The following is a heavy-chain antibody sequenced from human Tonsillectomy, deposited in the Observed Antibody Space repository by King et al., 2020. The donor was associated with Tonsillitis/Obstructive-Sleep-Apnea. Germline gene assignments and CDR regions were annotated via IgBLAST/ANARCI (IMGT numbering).Heavy chain of an antibody. J-gene: IGHJ1*01. Sequence: VQLVESGGGLVQPGGSLRLSCAASGFTFSNYAMHWVRQAPGKGLEYVSAINYNGGSTYYANSVKGRFTISRDNSKNTLYLQMGSLRAEDMAVYYCAREAYDTRGCNAYWGQGTLVTVPS. D-gene: IGHD3-22*01. CDR1: GFTFSNYA. V-gene: IGHV3-64*01. CDR3: AREAYDTRGCNAY. CDR2: INYNGGST.